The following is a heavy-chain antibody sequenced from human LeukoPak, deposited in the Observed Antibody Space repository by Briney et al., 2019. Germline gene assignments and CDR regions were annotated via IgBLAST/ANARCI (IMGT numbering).Heavy chain of an antibody. CDR3: ARDLKYQLLLGWFDP. CDR2: INPNNGAT. CDR1: GYTFTGYY. D-gene: IGHD2-21*01. J-gene: IGHJ5*02. Sequence: VASVKVSCKASGYTFTGYYIHWVRQAPGQGLEWMGRINPNNGATNYAQKFQGRVTVTRDTSISIVYMELRRLRSDDTAVYYCARDLKYQLLLGWFDPWGQGSLVTVCS. V-gene: IGHV1-2*06.